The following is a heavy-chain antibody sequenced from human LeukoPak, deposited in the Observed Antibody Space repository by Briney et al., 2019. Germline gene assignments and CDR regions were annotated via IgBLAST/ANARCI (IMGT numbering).Heavy chain of an antibody. Sequence: GGSLRLSCAASGFTFSNYAISWVRQAPGKGLEWVSAISNSGRTYYADSVKGRFTNARDNSENTLHLQMNSLRDEDTAVYDCGKVSPCAVGGTGRIYYFDYWGQGALVTVFS. CDR2: ISNSGRT. CDR1: GFTFSNYA. V-gene: IGHV3-23*01. CDR3: GKVSPCAVGGTGRIYYFDY. D-gene: IGHD1-26*01. J-gene: IGHJ4*02.